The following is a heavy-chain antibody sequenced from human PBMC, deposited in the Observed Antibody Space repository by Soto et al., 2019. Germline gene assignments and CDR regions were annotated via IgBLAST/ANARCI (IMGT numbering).Heavy chain of an antibody. V-gene: IGHV3-30-3*01. Sequence: GGSLRLSCAASGFTFSSYAMHWVRQAPGKGLEWVAIISYDGSNKYYADSVKGRFTVSRDNPKNTLFLQTNSLTAEDTAVYYCAKARGSHNYYSIDVWGQGTTVTVSS. CDR1: GFTFSSYA. CDR3: AKARGSHNYYSIDV. CDR2: ISYDGSNK. J-gene: IGHJ6*02. D-gene: IGHD3-16*01.